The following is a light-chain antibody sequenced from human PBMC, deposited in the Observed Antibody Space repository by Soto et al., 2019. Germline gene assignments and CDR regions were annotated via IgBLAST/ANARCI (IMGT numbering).Light chain of an antibody. CDR1: SSDVGSYNL. V-gene: IGLV2-23*01. CDR2: EGS. J-gene: IGLJ2*01. CDR3: CSYAGSSTDVV. Sequence: QSALTQPASVSGSPGQSITISCTGTSSDVGSYNLVSWYQQHPGKAPKLMIYEGSKRPSGVFNRLSGSKYGNTASLTISGLQAEDEADYYCCSYAGSSTDVVFGGGTKLTVL.